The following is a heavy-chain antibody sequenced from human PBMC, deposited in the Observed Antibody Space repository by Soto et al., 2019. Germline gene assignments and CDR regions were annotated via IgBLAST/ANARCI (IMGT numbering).Heavy chain of an antibody. Sequence: SVKVSCKAPGGTFSSYAISWVRQAPGQGLEWMGGIIPIFGTANYAQKFQGRVTITADESTSTAYMELSSLRSEDTAVYYCARDNVTTVSNYYYYGMDVWGQGTTVTVSS. CDR1: GGTFSSYA. V-gene: IGHV1-69*13. J-gene: IGHJ6*02. CDR2: IIPIFGTA. CDR3: ARDNVTTVSNYYYYGMDV. D-gene: IGHD4-17*01.